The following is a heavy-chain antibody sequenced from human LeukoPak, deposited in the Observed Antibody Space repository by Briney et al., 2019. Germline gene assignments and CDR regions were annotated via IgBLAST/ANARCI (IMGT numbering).Heavy chain of an antibody. CDR2: IYSGGST. Sequence: GGSLRLSCAASGFTVSGNYMSWVRQAPGKGLEWVSGIYSGGSTYYADSVKGRFTISRDNSKNTLYLQMNSLRAEDTAVYYCARGPTVGPLTFDPWGQGTLVTVSS. D-gene: IGHD4-17*01. V-gene: IGHV3-53*01. CDR3: ARGPTVGPLTFDP. CDR1: GFTVSGNY. J-gene: IGHJ5*02.